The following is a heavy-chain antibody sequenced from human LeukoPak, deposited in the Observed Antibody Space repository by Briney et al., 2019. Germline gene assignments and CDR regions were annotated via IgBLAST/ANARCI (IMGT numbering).Heavy chain of an antibody. V-gene: IGHV4-59*01. CDR1: GGTISSYY. J-gene: IGHJ2*01. Sequence: SETLSLTCTVSGGTISSYYWSWIRQPPGKGLEWIGYIYYGGSTNYNPSLKSRVTISVDTSKNQFSLKLSSATAADTAVYYSARSSGWSPGHWYFDLWGRATLVTVYS. CDR3: ARSSGWSPGHWYFDL. CDR2: IYYGGST. D-gene: IGHD6-19*01.